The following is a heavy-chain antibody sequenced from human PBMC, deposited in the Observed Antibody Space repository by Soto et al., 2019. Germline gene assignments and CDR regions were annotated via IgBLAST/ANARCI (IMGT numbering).Heavy chain of an antibody. Sequence: QVQLVQSGAEVKKPGSSVKVSCKASGGTFSSYAISWVRQAPGQGLEWMGGIIPIFGTANYAQTFQGRVTITADESTSPAFIELSILGSEDTGVYFWAGSGPPGGDYWGQGTLVTVSS. CDR2: IIPIFGTA. D-gene: IGHD3-16*01. J-gene: IGHJ4*02. V-gene: IGHV1-69*01. CDR1: GGTFSSYA. CDR3: AGSGPPGGDY.